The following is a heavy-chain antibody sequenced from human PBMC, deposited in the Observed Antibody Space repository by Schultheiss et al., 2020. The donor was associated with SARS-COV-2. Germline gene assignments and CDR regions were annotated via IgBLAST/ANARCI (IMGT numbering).Heavy chain of an antibody. CDR1: GGTFSRYA. J-gene: IGHJ4*02. Sequence: SVKVSCKASGGTFSRYAISWVRQAPGQGLEWMGGIIPIFGTTNYAQKFQGRVTITADKSTSTAYMELSSLRSEDTAVYYCARVQSGSYLLDYWGQGTLVTVSS. CDR2: IIPIFGTT. D-gene: IGHD1-26*01. V-gene: IGHV1-69*06. CDR3: ARVQSGSYLLDY.